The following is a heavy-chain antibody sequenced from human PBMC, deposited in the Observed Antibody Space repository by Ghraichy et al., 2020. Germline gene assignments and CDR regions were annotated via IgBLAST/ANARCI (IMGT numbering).Heavy chain of an antibody. CDR2: INHSGST. V-gene: IGHV4-34*01. CDR1: GGSFSGYY. J-gene: IGHJ5*02. Sequence: SETLSLTCAVYGGSFSGYYWSWIRQPPGKGLEWIGEINHSGSTNYNPSLKSRVTISVDTSKNQFSLKLSSVTAADTAVYYCARLRRQRYSSGWYSGGDWFDPWGQGTLVTVSS. CDR3: ARLRRQRYSSGWYSGGDWFDP. D-gene: IGHD6-19*01.